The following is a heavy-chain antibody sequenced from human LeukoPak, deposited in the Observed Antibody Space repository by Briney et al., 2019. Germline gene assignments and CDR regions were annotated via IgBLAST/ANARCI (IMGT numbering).Heavy chain of an antibody. V-gene: IGHV1-69*05. CDR1: GGTFSSYA. CDR3: ARDTQGGYYYMDV. D-gene: IGHD3-16*01. Sequence: SVKVSCKASGGTFSSYAISWVRQAPGQGLEWMGGIIPIFGTANYAQKFQGRVTMTRDTSTTTVYMELSSLRSEDTAVYYCARDTQGGYYYMDVWGKGTTVTVSS. J-gene: IGHJ6*03. CDR2: IIPIFGTA.